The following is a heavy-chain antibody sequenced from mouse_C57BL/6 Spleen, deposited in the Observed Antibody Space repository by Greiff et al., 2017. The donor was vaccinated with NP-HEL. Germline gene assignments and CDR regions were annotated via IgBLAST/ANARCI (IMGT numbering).Heavy chain of an antibody. CDR3: ARETTVVAYYYAMDY. D-gene: IGHD1-1*01. CDR1: GYTFNSYW. CDR2: IYPSDSET. Sequence: QVQLQQPGAELVRPGSSVKLSCKASGYTFNSYWMDWVKQRPGQGLEWIGNIYPSDSETHYNQKFKDKATLTVDKSSSTAYMQLSSLTSEDSAVYYCARETTVVAYYYAMDYWGQGTSVTVSS. J-gene: IGHJ4*01. V-gene: IGHV1-61*01.